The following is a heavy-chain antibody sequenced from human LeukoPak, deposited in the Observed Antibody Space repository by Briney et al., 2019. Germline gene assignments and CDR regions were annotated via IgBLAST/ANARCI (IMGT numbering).Heavy chain of an antibody. CDR2: INHSGST. D-gene: IGHD3-22*01. V-gene: IGHV4-34*01. J-gene: IGHJ4*02. CDR3: ARNGYYYARIDY. CDR1: GGSFSGYY. Sequence: SETLSLTCAVYGGSFSGYYWSWIRQPPGKGLEWIGEINHSGSTNYNPSLKSRVTISVDTSKNQFSLKLSSVTAADTAVYYCARNGYYYARIDYWGQGTLVTVSS.